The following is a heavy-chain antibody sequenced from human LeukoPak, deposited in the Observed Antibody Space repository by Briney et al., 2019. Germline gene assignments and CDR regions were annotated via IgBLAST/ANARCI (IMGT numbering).Heavy chain of an antibody. CDR3: ARDFRGTGVYWYFDL. D-gene: IGHD2-8*02. Sequence: SQTLSLTCTVSGGSISSGGYYWSWIRQHPGKGLEWIGYIYYSGSTYYNPSLKSRVTISVDTSKNQFSLKLSSVTAADTAVYYCARDFRGTGVYWYFDLWGRGTLVTVSS. CDR2: IYYSGST. CDR1: GGSISSGGYY. J-gene: IGHJ2*01. V-gene: IGHV4-31*03.